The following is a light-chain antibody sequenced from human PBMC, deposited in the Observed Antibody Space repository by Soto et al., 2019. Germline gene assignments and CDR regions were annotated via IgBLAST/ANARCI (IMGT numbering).Light chain of an antibody. Sequence: QSALTQPRSVSGSPGQSVTISCTGTSSDVGGYDYVSWYQHHPGKVPKLIIYDVSKRPSAVPDRFSGSKSGNTASLTISGLQAEDEADYSCCSYAGSSIPVVFGGGTKLTVL. V-gene: IGLV2-11*01. CDR1: SSDVGGYDY. J-gene: IGLJ2*01. CDR3: CSYAGSSIPVV. CDR2: DVS.